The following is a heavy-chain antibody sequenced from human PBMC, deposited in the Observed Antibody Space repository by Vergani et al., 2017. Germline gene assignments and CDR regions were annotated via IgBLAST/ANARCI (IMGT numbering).Heavy chain of an antibody. CDR1: GGTFSSYT. CDR2: IIPILGIA. V-gene: IGHV1-69*08. CDR3: ARDQEDTAMVRKVAYYYYGMDV. Sequence: QVQLVQSGAEVKKPGSSVKVSCKASGGTFSSYTISWVRQAPGQGLEWMGRIIPILGIANYAQKFQGRVTITADKSTSTAYMELRSLRSEDTAVYYCARDQEDTAMVRKVAYYYYGMDVWGQGTTVTVSS. D-gene: IGHD5-18*01. J-gene: IGHJ6*02.